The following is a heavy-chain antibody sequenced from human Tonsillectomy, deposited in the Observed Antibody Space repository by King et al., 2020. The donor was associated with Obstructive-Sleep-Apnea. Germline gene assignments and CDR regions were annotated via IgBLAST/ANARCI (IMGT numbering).Heavy chain of an antibody. J-gene: IGHJ1*01. CDR1: GFTFSIYA. D-gene: IGHD3-22*01. V-gene: IGHV3-30*04. CDR2: ISYDGSNK. Sequence: VQLVESGGGVVQPGRSLRLSCAASGFTFSIYAMHWVRQAPGKGLEWVAVISYDGSNKYYADSVKGRFTISRDNSKNTLYLQMNSLRAEDTAVYYCARAYDSSGYYPAEYFQHWGQGTLVTVSS. CDR3: ARAYDSSGYYPAEYFQH.